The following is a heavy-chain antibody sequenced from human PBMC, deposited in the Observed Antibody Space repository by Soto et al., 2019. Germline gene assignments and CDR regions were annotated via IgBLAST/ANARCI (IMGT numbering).Heavy chain of an antibody. V-gene: IGHV4-34*01. CDR2: INHSGST. J-gene: IGHJ5*02. Sequence: PSETLSLTCAVYGGSFSGYYWSWIRQPPGKGLEWIGEINHSGSTNYNPSLKSRVTISVDTSKNQFSLKLSSVTAADTAVYYCARGLRAYDYIWGSYRLHWFDPWGHGTLVTVSS. D-gene: IGHD3-16*02. CDR3: ARGLRAYDYIWGSYRLHWFDP. CDR1: GGSFSGYY.